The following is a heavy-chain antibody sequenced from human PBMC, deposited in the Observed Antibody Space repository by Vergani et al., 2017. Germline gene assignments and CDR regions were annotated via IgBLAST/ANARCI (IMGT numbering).Heavy chain of an antibody. V-gene: IGHV3-23*01. CDR3: AKDALRLDFWSSYYTDSYYYYMDV. J-gene: IGHJ6*03. Sequence: EVQLLESGGGLVQPGGSLRLSCAASGFTFSSYAMSWVRQAPGKGLEWVSAISGSGGSTYYADSVKGRFTISRDNSKNTLYLQMNSLRAEDTAVYYCAKDALRLDFWSSYYTDSYYYYMDVWGKGTTVTVSS. CDR1: GFTFSSYA. D-gene: IGHD3-3*01. CDR2: ISGSGGST.